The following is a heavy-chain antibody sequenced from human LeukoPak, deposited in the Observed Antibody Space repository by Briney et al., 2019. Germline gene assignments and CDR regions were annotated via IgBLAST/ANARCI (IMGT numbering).Heavy chain of an antibody. CDR2: IDSSSSTM. V-gene: IGHV3-48*01. Sequence: PGGSLRLSCAVSGFPFITYNMNWVRQAPGKGLEWVSYIDSSSSTMYYADSVKGRFTVSRDNAKNSLDLQMNSLRADDTAVYYCVRDRGISFYFDYWGQGTLVTVSS. CDR3: VRDRGISFYFDY. D-gene: IGHD3-16*02. CDR1: GFPFITYN. J-gene: IGHJ4*02.